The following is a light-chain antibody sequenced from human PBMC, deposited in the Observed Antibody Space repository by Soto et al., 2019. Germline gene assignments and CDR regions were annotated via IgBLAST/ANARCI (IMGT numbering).Light chain of an antibody. J-gene: IGLJ2*01. CDR2: EVR. V-gene: IGLV2-14*03. CDR3: TSHAGSINLV. CDR1: SSDIGAYDY. Sequence: QSALTQPASVSGSPGQSITISCTGTSSDIGAYDYVSWFQQYSGKAPTLIIYEVRFRPSGVSSRFSGSKSGNTASLTISGLQTEDEADYYCTSHAGSINLVFGGGTKLTVL.